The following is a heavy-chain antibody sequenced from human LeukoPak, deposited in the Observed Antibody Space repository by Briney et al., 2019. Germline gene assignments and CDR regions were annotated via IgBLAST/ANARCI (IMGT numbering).Heavy chain of an antibody. CDR1: GYTFTGYY. V-gene: IGHV1-2*02. CDR3: AKDVYDSGWTQYDYYYGMDV. Sequence: ASVKVSCKASGYTFTGYYMHWVRQAPGQGLEWMGWINPNSGGTNYAQKFQGRVTMTRDTSISTAYMELSRLRSDDTAVYYCAKDVYDSGWTQYDYYYGMDVWGQGTTVTVSS. CDR2: INPNSGGT. D-gene: IGHD3-10*01. J-gene: IGHJ6*02.